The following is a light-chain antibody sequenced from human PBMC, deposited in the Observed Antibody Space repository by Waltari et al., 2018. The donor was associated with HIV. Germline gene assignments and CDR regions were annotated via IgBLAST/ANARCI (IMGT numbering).Light chain of an antibody. Sequence: DMQMTHSPSSLSASVGDRITITCRASEDISNHLAWYQQRPGKVPKLLISAASTLQSGVPSRFSGTGSGSFFTLTISSLQPEDVATYFCQKYNFAPFSFGPGTKVDLK. CDR2: AAS. J-gene: IGKJ3*01. CDR3: QKYNFAPFS. V-gene: IGKV1-27*01. CDR1: EDISNH.